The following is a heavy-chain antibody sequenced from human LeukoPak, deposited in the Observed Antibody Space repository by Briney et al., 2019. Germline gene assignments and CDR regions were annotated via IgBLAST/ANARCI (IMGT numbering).Heavy chain of an antibody. D-gene: IGHD4/OR15-4a*01. Sequence: GGSLRLSCAASGFTFSSYAMSWVRQAPGRGLEWLSYISSGGLTIFYADSVKGRFTISRDNTKNSIFLDMTNLRAEDTAVYYCARDFDYGDYIDFWGQGTLVAVSS. CDR3: ARDFDYGDYIDF. CDR1: GFTFSSYA. J-gene: IGHJ4*02. V-gene: IGHV3-48*04. CDR2: ISSGGLTI.